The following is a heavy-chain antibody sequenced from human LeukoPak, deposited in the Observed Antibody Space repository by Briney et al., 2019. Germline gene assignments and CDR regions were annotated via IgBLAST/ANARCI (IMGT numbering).Heavy chain of an antibody. CDR2: ISYDGSNK. J-gene: IGHJ4*02. Sequence: PGGSLRLSCAASGFTFSSYAMHRVRQAPGKGLEWVAVISYDGSNKYYADSVKGRFTISRDNSKNTLYLQMSSLRAEDTAVYYCARDPVATINYFDYWGQGTLVTVSS. V-gene: IGHV3-30*04. CDR3: ARDPVATINYFDY. CDR1: GFTFSSYA. D-gene: IGHD5-12*01.